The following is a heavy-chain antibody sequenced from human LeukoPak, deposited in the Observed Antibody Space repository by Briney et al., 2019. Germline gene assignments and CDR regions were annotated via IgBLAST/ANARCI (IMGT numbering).Heavy chain of an antibody. J-gene: IGHJ4*02. CDR3: ARGGGSTDYYDSSGYF. Sequence: SETLSLTCTVSGGSISSYYWSWIRQPAGKGLEWIGRIYTSGSTNYNPSLKSRVTMSVDTSKNQFSLKLSSVTAADTAVYYCARGGGSTDYYDSSGYFWGQGTLVTVSS. CDR2: IYTSGST. D-gene: IGHD3-22*01. CDR1: GGSISSYY. V-gene: IGHV4-4*07.